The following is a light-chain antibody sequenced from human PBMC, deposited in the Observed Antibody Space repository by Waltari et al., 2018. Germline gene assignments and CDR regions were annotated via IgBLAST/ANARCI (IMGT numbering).Light chain of an antibody. Sequence: DIVMTQSPDSLAVSLGERATINCKSSQTVLYSSTNKNYLTWYQQKPGQLPKLLIYWASTRESGVPDRFSGSGSGTDFTLTISSLQAEDVAVYYCQQYYSTPWTFGQGTKVEVK. CDR1: QTVLYSSTNKNY. J-gene: IGKJ1*01. CDR2: WAS. V-gene: IGKV4-1*01. CDR3: QQYYSTPWT.